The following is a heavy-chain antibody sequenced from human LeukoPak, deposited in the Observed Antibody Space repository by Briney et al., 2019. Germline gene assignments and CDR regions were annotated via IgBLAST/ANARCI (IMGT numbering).Heavy chain of an antibody. D-gene: IGHD6-6*01. CDR2: IWYDGSNK. J-gene: IGHJ4*02. Sequence: GGSLRLSCAASGFTFSSYGMHLVRQAPGKGLEWVAVIWYDGSNKYYADSVKGRFTISRDNSKNTLYLQMNSLRAEDTAVYYCASDRSSSSSYFDYWGQGTLVTVSS. CDR3: ASDRSSSSSYFDY. CDR1: GFTFSSYG. V-gene: IGHV3-33*01.